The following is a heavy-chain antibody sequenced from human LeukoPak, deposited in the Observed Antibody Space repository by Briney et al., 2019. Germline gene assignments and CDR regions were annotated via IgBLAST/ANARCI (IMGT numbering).Heavy chain of an antibody. CDR3: ARDNSVGDNAWWFDP. D-gene: IGHD1-26*01. CDR2: INPNSGGT. J-gene: IGHJ5*02. V-gene: IGHV1-2*02. Sequence: ASVKVSCKASGYTFTGYYMHWVRQAPGQGLEWMGWINPNSGGTNYAQKFQGRVAMTRDTSISTAYMELSRLRSDDTAVYHCARDNSVGDNAWWFDPWGQGTLVTVSS. CDR1: GYTFTGYY.